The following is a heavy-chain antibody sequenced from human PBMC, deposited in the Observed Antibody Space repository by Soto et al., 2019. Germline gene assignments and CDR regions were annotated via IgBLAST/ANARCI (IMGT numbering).Heavy chain of an antibody. J-gene: IGHJ4*02. CDR1: GFTFSSYA. CDR3: ANPKNNWNDFDY. V-gene: IGHV3-23*01. Sequence: GGSLRLSCAASGFTFSSYAMSWVRQAPGKGLEWVSAISGSGGSTYYADSVKGRFTISRDNSKNTLYLQMNSLRAEDTAVYYCANPKNNWNDFDYWGQGTLATVSP. CDR2: ISGSGGST. D-gene: IGHD1-20*01.